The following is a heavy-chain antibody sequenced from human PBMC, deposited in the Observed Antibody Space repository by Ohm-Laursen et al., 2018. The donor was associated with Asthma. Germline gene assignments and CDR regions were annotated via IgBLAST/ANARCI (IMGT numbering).Heavy chain of an antibody. J-gene: IGHJ5*02. D-gene: IGHD6-19*01. CDR3: ARESSGWYKNWFDP. Sequence: SLRLSCAASGFTFSSYGMHWVRQAPGKGLEWVANIKQDGSEKYYVDSVKGRFTISRDNAKNSLCLQMNSLRAEDMAVYYCARESSGWYKNWFDPWGQGTPVTVSS. V-gene: IGHV3-7*01. CDR2: IKQDGSEK. CDR1: GFTFSSYG.